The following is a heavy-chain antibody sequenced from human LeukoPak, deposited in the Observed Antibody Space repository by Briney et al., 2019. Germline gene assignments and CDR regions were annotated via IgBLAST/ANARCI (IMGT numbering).Heavy chain of an antibody. CDR3: ARASSPITGTRYYFDY. CDR2: RST. Sequence: PSETLSLTCTVSGGSISSNRYYWGWIRQPPGKGLKWIGNRSTYYNPSLKSRVTMSVDTSKNQFSLKLSSVTAADTAVYYCARASSPITGTRYYFDYWGQGTLVTVSS. V-gene: IGHV4-39*07. D-gene: IGHD1-20*01. J-gene: IGHJ4*02. CDR1: GGSISSNRYY.